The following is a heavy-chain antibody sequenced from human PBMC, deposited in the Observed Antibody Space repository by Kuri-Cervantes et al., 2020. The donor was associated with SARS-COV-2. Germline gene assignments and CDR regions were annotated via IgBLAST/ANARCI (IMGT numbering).Heavy chain of an antibody. Sequence: GESLKISCAASGFSFRNAWMSWVRQAPGKGLEWVGRIKSKTDGGTTDYTAPVKGRFTISRDDSKTTLYLQMNSLRAEDTAVYYCAREHLSVFYAFDYWGQGTLVTVSS. CDR3: AREHLSVFYAFDY. J-gene: IGHJ4*02. CDR2: IKSKTDGGTT. V-gene: IGHV3-15*01. CDR1: GFSFRNAW. D-gene: IGHD5/OR15-5a*01.